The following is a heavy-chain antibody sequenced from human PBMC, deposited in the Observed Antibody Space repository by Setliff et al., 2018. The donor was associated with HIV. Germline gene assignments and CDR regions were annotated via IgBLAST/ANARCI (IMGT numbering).Heavy chain of an antibody. J-gene: IGHJ4*02. D-gene: IGHD3-9*01. CDR1: GASFVGDNH. CDR2: FMYTDIHYVNYLN. Sequence: PSETLSLTCAVSGASFVGDNHWSWIRQTPERGLEWIAYFMYTDIHYVNYLNYRNPSLASRLSISVDKSKNQFSLTLSSVTAADTAVYYCARARNDWYNVRPYYFDLWGQGTPVTVSS. V-gene: IGHV4-30-4*01. CDR3: ARARNDWYNVRPYYFDL.